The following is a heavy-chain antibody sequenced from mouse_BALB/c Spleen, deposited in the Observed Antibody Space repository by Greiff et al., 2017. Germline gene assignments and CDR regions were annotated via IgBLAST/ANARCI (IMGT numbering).Heavy chain of an antibody. CDR3: ARGGYYGSSFYWYFDV. D-gene: IGHD1-1*01. CDR2: ISSGGST. J-gene: IGHJ1*01. V-gene: IGHV5-6-5*01. Sequence: EVKLVESGGGLVKPGGSLKLSCAASGFTFSSYAMSWVRQTPEKRLEWVASISSGGSTYYPDSVKGRFTISRDNARNILYLQMSSLRSEDTAMYYCARGGYYGSSFYWYFDVWGAGTTVTVSS. CDR1: GFTFSSYA.